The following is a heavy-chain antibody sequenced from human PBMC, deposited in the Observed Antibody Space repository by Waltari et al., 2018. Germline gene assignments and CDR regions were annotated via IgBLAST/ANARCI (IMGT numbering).Heavy chain of an antibody. D-gene: IGHD2-15*01. Sequence: QVQLQESGPGLVKPSETLSLTCTVSGGSISSYYWRWIRQPPGKGLGWIGYIYYSGSTNYNPSLKSRVTISVDTSKNQFSLKLSSVTAADTAVYYCARGWDCSGGSCYSDRDEYFQHWGQGTLVTVSS. V-gene: IGHV4-59*01. CDR2: IYYSGST. CDR1: GGSISSYY. J-gene: IGHJ1*01. CDR3: ARGWDCSGGSCYSDRDEYFQH.